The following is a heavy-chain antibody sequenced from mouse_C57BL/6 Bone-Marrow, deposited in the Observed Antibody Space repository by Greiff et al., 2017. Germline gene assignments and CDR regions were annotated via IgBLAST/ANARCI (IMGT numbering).Heavy chain of an antibody. V-gene: IGHV5-9-1*02. CDR3: TRAPNWYFDF. Sequence: EVKLMESGEGLVKPGGSLKLSCAASGFTFSSYAMSWVRQTPEKRLEWVAYISGGGDYIYYADTVKGRFTISRDNARNTLYLQMSSLKSEDTAMYYCTRAPNWYFDFWGTGTTVTVSS. CDR2: ISGGGDYI. CDR1: GFTFSSYA. J-gene: IGHJ1*03.